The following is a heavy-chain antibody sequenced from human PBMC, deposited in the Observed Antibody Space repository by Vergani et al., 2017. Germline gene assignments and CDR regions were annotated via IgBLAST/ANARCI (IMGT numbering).Heavy chain of an antibody. CDR3: ARESFQYHMDV. CDR2: IWYDGKNE. D-gene: IGHD4-11*01. Sequence: QVHLVESGGGVVQPGRSLRLYCEASGFSFKRYAMHWVRQAPGKGLEWVAVIWYDGKNEDYVDSVEARFTIYRDNYKSTVYLQMNSLRVEDTAVYYCARESFQYHMDVGVKGTTVTVTS. CDR1: GFSFKRYA. J-gene: IGHJ6*04. V-gene: IGHV3-33*01.